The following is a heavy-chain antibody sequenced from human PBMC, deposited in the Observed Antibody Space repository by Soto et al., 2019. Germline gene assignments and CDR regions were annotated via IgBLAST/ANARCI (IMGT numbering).Heavy chain of an antibody. CDR1: GFSLITSGVG. CDR2: IHWDDDK. J-gene: IGHJ3*02. Sequence: QVTLRESGPTLVKPTQTLTLTCTFSGFSLITSGVGVGWLRLPPGKALEWLAVIHWDDDKRYSPSLKTRLTITKDTSKNEVVRTMTNRDPVDTATYYCARYLRPAAAFDIWGQGTMATVSS. D-gene: IGHD1-26*01. CDR3: ARYLRPAAAFDI. V-gene: IGHV2-5*02.